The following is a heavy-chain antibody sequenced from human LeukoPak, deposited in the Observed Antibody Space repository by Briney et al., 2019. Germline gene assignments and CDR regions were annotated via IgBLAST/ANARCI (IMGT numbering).Heavy chain of an antibody. CDR3: ARYSEVYYVDV. Sequence: GGSLRLSCAASGFTFSSYWMSWVRQAPGKGLEWVANIKQDGSEKYYVDSVKGRFTISRDNAKNSLYLQMNSLRAEDTVVYYCARYSEVYYVDVWGTGTTVTVSS. D-gene: IGHD2-21*01. V-gene: IGHV3-7*01. CDR2: IKQDGSEK. CDR1: GFTFSSYW. J-gene: IGHJ6*03.